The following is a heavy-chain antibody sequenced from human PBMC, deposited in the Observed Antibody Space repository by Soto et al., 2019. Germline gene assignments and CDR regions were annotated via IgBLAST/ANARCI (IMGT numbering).Heavy chain of an antibody. CDR1: GFTFSSYG. CDR3: AKSRGSGNNGMDV. V-gene: IGHV3-30*18. Sequence: QVQLVESGGGVVQPGRSLRLSCAASGFTFSSYGMHWVRQAPGRGLEWVAVISYDGSDKSYAGSVKGRFTIFRDNSKNTLYLQMNSLRAEDTTVYYCAKSRGSGNNGMDVWGQGTTVTVSS. D-gene: IGHD3-10*01. CDR2: ISYDGSDK. J-gene: IGHJ6*02.